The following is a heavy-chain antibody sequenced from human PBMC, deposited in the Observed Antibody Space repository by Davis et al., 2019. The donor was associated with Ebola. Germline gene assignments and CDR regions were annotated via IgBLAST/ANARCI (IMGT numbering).Heavy chain of an antibody. V-gene: IGHV3-9*01. CDR2: ISWNSGSI. CDR3: ARDILNVPDY. CDR1: GFTFDDYA. J-gene: IGHJ4*02. Sequence: GGSLRLSCAASGFTFDDYAMHWVRQAPGKGLEWVSGISWNSGSIGYADSVKGRFTISRDNAKNSLYLQMNSLRAEDTAVYYCARDILNVPDYWGQGTLVTVSS. D-gene: IGHD2-2*01.